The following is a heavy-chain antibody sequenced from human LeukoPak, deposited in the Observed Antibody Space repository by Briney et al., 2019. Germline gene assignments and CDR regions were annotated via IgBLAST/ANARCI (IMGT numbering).Heavy chain of an antibody. V-gene: IGHV4-34*01. CDR1: GGSFSGYY. Sequence: PSETLSLTCAVYGGSFSGYYWSWIRQPPGKGLEWIGEINHSGSTNYNPSLKSRVTISVDTSKNQFSLKLSSVTAADTAVYYCARGIGPFYYYGMDVWGQGTTVTVSS. J-gene: IGHJ6*02. CDR3: ARGIGPFYYYGMDV. CDR2: INHSGST.